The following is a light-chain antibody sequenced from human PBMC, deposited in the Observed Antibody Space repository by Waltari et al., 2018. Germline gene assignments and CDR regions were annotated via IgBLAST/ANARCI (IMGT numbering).Light chain of an antibody. Sequence: EIVLTQSPATLSLSPGDRATLSCRASQSVGMYLAWYQQRPGQAPRLLIYDTSNRATDIPARFSGSGSETDFSLTISSLEPEDFAVYYCQQRRNWPLTFGGGTKVEIK. CDR1: QSVGMY. CDR2: DTS. CDR3: QQRRNWPLT. J-gene: IGKJ4*01. V-gene: IGKV3-11*01.